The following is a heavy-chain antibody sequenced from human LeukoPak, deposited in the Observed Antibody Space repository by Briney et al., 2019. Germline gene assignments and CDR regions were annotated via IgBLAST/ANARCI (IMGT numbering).Heavy chain of an antibody. Sequence: PGGSLTLSCTGSGFTFNDYYMSWVRQAPGKGLEWLSFISAGGYPIYYADSVRGRFTISRDTAKNSLYLQMNSLRVEDTAVYYCVMTAGPLTDHWGQGALVTVSS. CDR2: ISAGGYPI. CDR1: GFTFNDYY. J-gene: IGHJ4*01. V-gene: IGHV3-11*04. CDR3: VMTAGPLTDH.